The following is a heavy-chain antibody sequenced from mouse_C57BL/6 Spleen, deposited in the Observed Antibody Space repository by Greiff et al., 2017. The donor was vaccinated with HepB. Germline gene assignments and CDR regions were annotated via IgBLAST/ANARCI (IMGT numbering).Heavy chain of an antibody. Sequence: QVQLQQSGTELVKPGASVKLSCKASGYTFTSYWMHWVKQRPGQGLEWIGNINPSNGGTNYNEKFKSKATLTVDKSSSTAYMQLSSLTSEDSAVYYCARSDYYGSKDFDYWGQSTTLTVSS. D-gene: IGHD1-1*01. CDR3: ARSDYYGSKDFDY. CDR2: INPSNGGT. CDR1: GYTFTSYW. V-gene: IGHV1-53*01. J-gene: IGHJ2*01.